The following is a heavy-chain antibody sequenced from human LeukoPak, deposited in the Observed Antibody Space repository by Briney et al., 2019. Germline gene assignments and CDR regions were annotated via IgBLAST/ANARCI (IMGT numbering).Heavy chain of an antibody. V-gene: IGHV3-23*01. CDR3: AKEHLGYCSSTSCLPGDYGMDV. J-gene: IGHJ6*02. Sequence: GGSLRLSCAASGFTFSSYAMSWVRQAPGKGLEWVSAISGSGGSTYYADSVKGRFNISRDNSKNTLYLQMNSLRAEDTAVYYCAKEHLGYCSSTSCLPGDYGMDVWGQGTTVTVSS. CDR1: GFTFSSYA. D-gene: IGHD2-2*01. CDR2: ISGSGGST.